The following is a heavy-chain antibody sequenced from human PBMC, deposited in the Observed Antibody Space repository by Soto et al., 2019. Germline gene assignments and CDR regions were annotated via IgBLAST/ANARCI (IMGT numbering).Heavy chain of an antibody. D-gene: IGHD3-22*01. CDR3: ASPITMIVVVSHRGDYYGMDV. Sequence: RASVKVSCKASGGTFSSYAISWVRQAPGQGLEWMGGIIPIFGTANYAQKFQGRVTITADESTSTAYMELSSLRSEDTAVYYCASPITMIVVVSHRGDYYGMDVWGQGTTVTVSS. V-gene: IGHV1-69*13. CDR1: GGTFSSYA. CDR2: IIPIFGTA. J-gene: IGHJ6*02.